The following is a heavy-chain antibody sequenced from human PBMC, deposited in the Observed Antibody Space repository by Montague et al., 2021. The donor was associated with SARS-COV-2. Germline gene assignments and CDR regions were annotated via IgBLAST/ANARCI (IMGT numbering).Heavy chain of an antibody. CDR3: ARGSRLKYLEWSGSRYDYYGMDV. D-gene: IGHD3-3*01. Sequence: SETLSLTCTVSGGSIGAYYWSWIRQPPGKGPEWIAYISSSGTTNYNPSLKSPITVSVDTSRNQLSLKLSSVTAADSAVYYCARGSRLKYLEWSGSRYDYYGMDVWGQGTTVTVSS. V-gene: IGHV4-59*01. J-gene: IGHJ6*02. CDR2: ISSSGTT. CDR1: GGSIGAYY.